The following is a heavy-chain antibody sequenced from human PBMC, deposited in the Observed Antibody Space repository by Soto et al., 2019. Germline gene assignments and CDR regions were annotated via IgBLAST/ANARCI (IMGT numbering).Heavy chain of an antibody. CDR1: GYTLTELS. CDR2: FDPEDGET. D-gene: IGHD3-22*01. V-gene: IGHV1-24*01. CDR3: ATDTYYYDSSGYLFYRFDP. Sequence: GASVKVSCKVSGYTLTELSMHWVRQAPGKGLEWMGGFDPEDGETIYAQKFQGRVTMTEDTSTDTAYMELSSLRSEDTAVYYCATDTYYYDSSGYLFYRFDPWGQGTLVTVSS. J-gene: IGHJ5*02.